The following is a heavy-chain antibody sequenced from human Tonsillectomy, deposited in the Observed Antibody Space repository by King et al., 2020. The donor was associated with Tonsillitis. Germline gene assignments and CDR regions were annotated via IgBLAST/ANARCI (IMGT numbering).Heavy chain of an antibody. D-gene: IGHD1-26*01. CDR2: ISSPSSTM. V-gene: IGHV3-48*01. Sequence: VQLVESGGGLVQPGGSLRLSCAASGFTFSDYSMNWVRQAPGKGLEWVSYISSPSSTMYYADSVKGRFTISRDNAKTSLYLQMNSLRGEDTAVYYCAGPHRGSQHPAAFDIWGQGTMVTVSS. CDR1: GFTFSDYS. CDR3: AGPHRGSQHPAAFDI. J-gene: IGHJ3*02.